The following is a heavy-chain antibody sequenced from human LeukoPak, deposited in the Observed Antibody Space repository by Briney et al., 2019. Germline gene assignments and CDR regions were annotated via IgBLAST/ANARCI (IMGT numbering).Heavy chain of an antibody. J-gene: IGHJ4*02. D-gene: IGHD1-14*01. Sequence: ASVKVSCKASGYTFTGYYMHWVRQSPGQGLEWMGWINPNSGGTNYAQKFQGRVTMTRDTSISTAYMELSRLRSDDTAVYYCARVSRRGPRGAGLDYWGQGTLVTVSS. CDR1: GYTFTGYY. CDR2: INPNSGGT. CDR3: ARVSRRGPRGAGLDY. V-gene: IGHV1-2*02.